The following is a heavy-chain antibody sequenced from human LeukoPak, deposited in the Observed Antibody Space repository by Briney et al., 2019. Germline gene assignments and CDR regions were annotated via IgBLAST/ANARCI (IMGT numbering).Heavy chain of an antibody. Sequence: SETLSLTCTVSGGSISSYYWSWIRQPPGKGLEWIGYIYYSGSTNYNPSLKSRVTMSVDTSKNQFSLKLSSVTAADTAVYYCAGTYKYYYGSGTYYTFDPWGQGTLVTVSS. V-gene: IGHV4-59*12. D-gene: IGHD3-10*01. CDR2: IYYSGST. J-gene: IGHJ5*02. CDR3: AGTYKYYYGSGTYYTFDP. CDR1: GGSISSYY.